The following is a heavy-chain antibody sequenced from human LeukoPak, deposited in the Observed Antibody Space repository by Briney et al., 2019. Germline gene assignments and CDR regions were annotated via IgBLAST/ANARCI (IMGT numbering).Heavy chain of an antibody. V-gene: IGHV3-30*03. CDR1: GFTFSSYG. CDR2: ISYDGSNK. J-gene: IGHJ3*02. CDR3: ARGDYVWGTYPGAFDI. Sequence: QTGGSLRLSCAASGFTFSSYGMHWVRQAPGRGLEWGAVISYDGSNKYYADSVKGRFTTSRDNSKNTLYLQMNSLRAEDTAVYYCARGDYVWGTYPGAFDIWGQGTKVTVS. D-gene: IGHD3-16*02.